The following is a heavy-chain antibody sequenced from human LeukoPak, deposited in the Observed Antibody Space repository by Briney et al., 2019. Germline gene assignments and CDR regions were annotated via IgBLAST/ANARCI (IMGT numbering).Heavy chain of an antibody. CDR2: IKQDGSEK. CDR1: GFTFSSYW. D-gene: IGHD1-26*01. CDR3: ARQGGSFFSFSTFFDY. Sequence: GGSLRLSCAAAGFTFSSYWMSWVRQAPVKGLGWMANIKQDGSEKYYLDSVKGRFTISRDNAKNSLYLQMNGLRAEDTAVYYCARQGGSFFSFSTFFDYWGQGTLVTVSS. V-gene: IGHV3-7*01. J-gene: IGHJ4*02.